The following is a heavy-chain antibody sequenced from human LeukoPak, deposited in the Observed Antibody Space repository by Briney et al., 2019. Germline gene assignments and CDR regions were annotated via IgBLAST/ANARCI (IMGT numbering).Heavy chain of an antibody. Sequence: GGSLRLSCAASGFTFSNAWMSWVRQAPGKGLEWVGRIKSKTDGGTTDYAAPVKGRFTISRDDSKNTLYLQMNSLKTEDTAVYYCTTDLDSNTGGYMDVWGKGTTVTVSS. CDR2: IKSKTDGGTT. V-gene: IGHV3-15*01. CDR3: TTDLDSNTGGYMDV. CDR1: GFTFSNAW. J-gene: IGHJ6*03. D-gene: IGHD3-22*01.